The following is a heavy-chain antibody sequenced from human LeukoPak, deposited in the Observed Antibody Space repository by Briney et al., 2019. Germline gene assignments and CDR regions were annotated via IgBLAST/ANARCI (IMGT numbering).Heavy chain of an antibody. CDR1: GYTFTSYA. J-gene: IGHJ4*02. CDR2: IRTDTGDT. Sequence: ASVKVSCKASGYTFTSYAMNWVRQAPGQSLEWMGWIRTDTGDTEYSQKFQGRVTLTRDTSATTVYVELKSLRSEDTAVYYCGRGGSSGVDYWGQGTLVTVSS. V-gene: IGHV1-3*04. CDR3: GRGGSSGVDY. D-gene: IGHD2-15*01.